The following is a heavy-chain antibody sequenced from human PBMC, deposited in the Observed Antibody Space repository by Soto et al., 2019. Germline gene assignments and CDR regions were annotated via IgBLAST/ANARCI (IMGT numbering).Heavy chain of an antibody. CDR1: GFTFSSYS. V-gene: IGHV3-21*01. Sequence: PGGSLRLSCAASGFTFSSYSMNWVRQAPGKGLEWVSSISSSSSYIYYADSVKGRFTISRDNAKNSLYLQMNSLRAEDTAVYYCARDPPLTLYSYGHKYFDYWGQGTLVTVSS. CDR2: ISSSSSYI. J-gene: IGHJ4*02. CDR3: ARDPPLTLYSYGHKYFDY. D-gene: IGHD5-18*01.